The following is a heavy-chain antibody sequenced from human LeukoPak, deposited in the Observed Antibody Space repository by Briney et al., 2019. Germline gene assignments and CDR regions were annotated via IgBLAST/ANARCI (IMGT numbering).Heavy chain of an antibody. D-gene: IGHD6-6*01. CDR2: ISGSGGST. CDR1: GFTVSSNY. J-gene: IGHJ4*02. V-gene: IGHV3-23*01. CDR3: AKMSIAACFDY. Sequence: PGGSLRLSCAASGFTVSSNYMSWVRQAPGKGLEWVSAISGSGGSTYYADSVKGRFTISRDNSKNTLYLQMNSLRAEDTAVYYCAKMSIAACFDYWGQGTLVTVSS.